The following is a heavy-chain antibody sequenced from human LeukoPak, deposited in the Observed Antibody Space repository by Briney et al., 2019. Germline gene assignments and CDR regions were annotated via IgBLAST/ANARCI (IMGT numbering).Heavy chain of an antibody. V-gene: IGHV4-34*09. D-gene: IGHD3-10*02. CDR3: AREMLRERRFDI. Sequence: SETLSLTCAVYGGSFSGYYWSWIRQPPGKGLEWIGEINHSGSTYYNPSLKSRVTISVDTSKNQFSLKLSSVTAADTAVYYCAREMLRERRFDIWGQGTMVTVSS. J-gene: IGHJ3*02. CDR1: GGSFSGYY. CDR2: INHSGST.